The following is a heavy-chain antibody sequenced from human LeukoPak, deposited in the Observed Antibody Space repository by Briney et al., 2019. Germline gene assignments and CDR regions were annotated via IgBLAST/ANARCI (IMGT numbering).Heavy chain of an antibody. D-gene: IGHD6-19*01. CDR1: GFTFGAYY. Sequence: GGSLRLSPAAPGFTFGAYYMTWVCQAPGKGPEWVANINQDGSEKYYVHSVKGRFTISRDNATNSPYLQMNSLRAEDPAVYYCARMSGIAVAAIWISYFDYWGQGTLVTVSS. CDR3: ARMSGIAVAAIWISYFDY. CDR2: INQDGSEK. V-gene: IGHV3-7*03. J-gene: IGHJ4*02.